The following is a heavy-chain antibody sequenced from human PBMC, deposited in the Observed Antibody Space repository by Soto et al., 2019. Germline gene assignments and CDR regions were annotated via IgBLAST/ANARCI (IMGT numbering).Heavy chain of an antibody. CDR1: GYTFNTYY. CDR2: IHPSGGGT. D-gene: IGHD2-21*02. V-gene: IGHV1-46*02. J-gene: IGHJ4*02. Sequence: QVQLVQSGAEVKKPGASVKVSCKPSGYTFNTYYLHWVRQAPGQALEWMGVIHPSGGGTTYAQKFLGRVTVNRDTSTTTVFMELSSLRSDDTAVYYCARGGHIAVVTASFDYWGQGTLVTVSS. CDR3: ARGGHIAVVTASFDY.